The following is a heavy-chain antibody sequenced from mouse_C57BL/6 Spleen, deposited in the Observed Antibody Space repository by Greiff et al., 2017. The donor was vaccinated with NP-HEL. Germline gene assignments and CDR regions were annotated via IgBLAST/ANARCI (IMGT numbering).Heavy chain of an antibody. CDR2: IYPGDGDT. J-gene: IGHJ3*01. CDR1: GYAFSSSW. CDR3: SRELGRFFAY. V-gene: IGHV1-82*01. D-gene: IGHD4-1*01. Sequence: VKLMESGPELVKPGASVKISCKASGYAFSSSWMNWVKQRPGKGLEWIGRIYPGDGDTNYIGKFKGKATLTADKSSSTAYMHLSSLTSEDSAVNFCSRELGRFFAYWGQGTLVTVSA.